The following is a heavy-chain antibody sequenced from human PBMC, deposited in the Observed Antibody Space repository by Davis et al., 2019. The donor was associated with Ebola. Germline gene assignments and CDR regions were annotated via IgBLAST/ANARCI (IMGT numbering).Heavy chain of an antibody. V-gene: IGHV1-18*01. Sequence: AASVKVSCKASGYTFTSYGISWVRQAPGQGLEWMGWISAYNGNTNYAQKLQGRVTMTTDTSTSTAYMELRSPRSDDTAVYYCARDLLLYYYDSSGYYLDYWGQGTLVTVSS. J-gene: IGHJ4*02. CDR1: GYTFTSYG. D-gene: IGHD3-22*01. CDR2: ISAYNGNT. CDR3: ARDLLLYYYDSSGYYLDY.